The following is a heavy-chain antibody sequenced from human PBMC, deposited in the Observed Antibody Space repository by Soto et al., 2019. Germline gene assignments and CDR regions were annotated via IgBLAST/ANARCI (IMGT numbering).Heavy chain of an antibody. V-gene: IGHV4-31*03. CDR1: GGSISSGGYY. CDR3: ASDKRIFGFDY. Sequence: QVQLQESGPGLVTPSQTLSLTCTVSGGSISSGGYYWSWIRQHPGKGLEWIGYIYYSGSTYYNPSLKSRGTISIDTSKNQFSLKLSSVTTADTAVYYCASDKRIFGFDYWGQGTLVTVSS. CDR2: IYYSGST. D-gene: IGHD3-3*01. J-gene: IGHJ4*02.